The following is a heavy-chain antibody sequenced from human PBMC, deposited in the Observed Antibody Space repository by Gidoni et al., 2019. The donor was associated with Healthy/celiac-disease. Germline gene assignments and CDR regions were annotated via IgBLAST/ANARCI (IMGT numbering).Heavy chain of an antibody. CDR3: ATVGRSGWSRGSDYYYYGMDV. Sequence: QVQLVQSGAEVKKPGASVKVSCKVSGYTLTELSMHWVRQAPGKGLEWMGGFDPEDGETIYAQKFQGRVTMTEDTSTDTAYMELSSLRSEDTAVYYCATVGRSGWSRGSDYYYYGMDVWGQGTTVTVSS. J-gene: IGHJ6*02. D-gene: IGHD6-19*01. V-gene: IGHV1-24*01. CDR2: FDPEDGET. CDR1: GYTLTELS.